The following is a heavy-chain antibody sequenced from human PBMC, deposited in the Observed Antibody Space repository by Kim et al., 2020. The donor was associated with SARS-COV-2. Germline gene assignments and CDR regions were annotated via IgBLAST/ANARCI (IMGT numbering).Heavy chain of an antibody. J-gene: IGHJ4*02. D-gene: IGHD3-10*01. Sequence: AVSVKSRITINPDTSTNQFSLQLNAVTPEDTAVYYCARGGGYYGSGPVDYWGQGTLVTVSS. V-gene: IGHV6-1*01. CDR3: ARGGGYYGSGPVDY.